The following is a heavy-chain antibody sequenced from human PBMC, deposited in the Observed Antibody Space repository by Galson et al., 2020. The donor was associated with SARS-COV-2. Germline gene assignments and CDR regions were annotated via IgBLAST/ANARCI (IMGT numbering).Heavy chain of an antibody. Sequence: GGSLRLSCSTSGFTFGDYAVSWFRQAPGKGLEWVGFIRSTGFGGTTQHAASVKGRITISRDDSERIAYLQMNSLNAEDTAVYYCAVVVKKTRPYWGQGTQVTVSS. V-gene: IGHV3-49*03. CDR3: AVVVKKTRPY. D-gene: IGHD2-21*01. J-gene: IGHJ4*02. CDR1: GFTFGDYA. CDR2: IRSTGFGGTT.